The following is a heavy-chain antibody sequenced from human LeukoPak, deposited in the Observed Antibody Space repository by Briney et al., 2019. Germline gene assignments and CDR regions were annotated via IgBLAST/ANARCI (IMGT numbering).Heavy chain of an antibody. J-gene: IGHJ4*02. V-gene: IGHV1-2*02. Sequence: ASVKVSCKASGYTFTGYYMHWVRQAPGQGLEWMGWINPNSGGTNYAQKFQGRVTMTRDTSISTAYMELSRLRSDDTAVYYCAGTPPGIAARPMDFDYWGQGTLVTVSS. CDR3: AGTPPGIAARPMDFDY. D-gene: IGHD6-6*01. CDR2: INPNSGGT. CDR1: GYTFTGYY.